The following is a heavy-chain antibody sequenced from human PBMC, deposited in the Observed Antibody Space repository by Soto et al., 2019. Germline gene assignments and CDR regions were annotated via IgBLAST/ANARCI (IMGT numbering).Heavy chain of an antibody. CDR3: ARDRLCDLERSVGLMEV. CDR1: GFTFSSYT. Sequence: PGGSLRLSCEASGFTFSSYTMNWVRQAPGKGLEWVSSISRSSTYIYYADSVKGRFTISRDSARNSLNLQMNSLRAEDTAVYYCARDRLCDLERSVGLMEVWGKGTKVTVSS. CDR2: ISRSSTYI. J-gene: IGHJ6*04. V-gene: IGHV3-21*01. D-gene: IGHD1-1*01.